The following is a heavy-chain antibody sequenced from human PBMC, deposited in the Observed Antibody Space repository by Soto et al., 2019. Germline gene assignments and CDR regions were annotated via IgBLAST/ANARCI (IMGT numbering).Heavy chain of an antibody. Sequence: PSETLSLTCTVSGGSVSSGSYYWSWIRQPPGKGLEWIGYIYYSGSTNYNPSLKSRVTISVDTSKNQFSLKLSSVTAADTAVYYCARSAGGYLDYWGQGTLVTVSS. J-gene: IGHJ4*02. CDR3: ARSAGGYLDY. D-gene: IGHD2-8*02. CDR2: IYYSGST. V-gene: IGHV4-61*01. CDR1: GGSVSSGSYY.